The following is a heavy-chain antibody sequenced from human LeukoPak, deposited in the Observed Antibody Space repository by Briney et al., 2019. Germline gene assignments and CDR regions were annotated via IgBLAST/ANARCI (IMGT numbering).Heavy chain of an antibody. Sequence: GASAKVSCKVSGYSLTEVSTHWVRQAPGKGLEWMGGFDPEDGEAIYAQKVQGRLTMTEDTSIDTAFMELRSLKSEDTAIYYCVTDIRSGWRNYWGQGTLITVPS. CDR3: VTDIRSGWRNY. CDR1: GYSLTEVS. J-gene: IGHJ4*02. CDR2: FDPEDGEA. V-gene: IGHV1-24*01. D-gene: IGHD6-19*01.